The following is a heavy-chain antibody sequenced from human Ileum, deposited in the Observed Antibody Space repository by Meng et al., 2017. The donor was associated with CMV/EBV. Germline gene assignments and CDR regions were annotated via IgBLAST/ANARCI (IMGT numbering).Heavy chain of an antibody. Sequence: VELVDSGGTLIQPGGSLRLSCAASGFTVTNNYMGYVRQAPGKGLEWVSVISLVGTTYDADSVKGRFTLSRDNSKNTLFLQMDSLRVEDTAVYYCARQGQSYISPIDYWGQGTLVTVSS. J-gene: IGHJ4*02. V-gene: IGHV3-53*01. CDR1: GFTVTNNY. CDR3: ARQGQSYISPIDY. D-gene: IGHD3-10*01. CDR2: ISLVGTT.